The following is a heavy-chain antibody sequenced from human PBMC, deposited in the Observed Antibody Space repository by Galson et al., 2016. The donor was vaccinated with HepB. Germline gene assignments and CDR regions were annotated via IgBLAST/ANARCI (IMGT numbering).Heavy chain of an antibody. V-gene: IGHV3-21*01. D-gene: IGHD4/OR15-4a*01. CDR2: ISSGDNYI. CDR1: GFTFSSFG. J-gene: IGHJ4*02. Sequence: SLRLSCAASGFTFSSFGMNWVRQAPGKGLEWISSISSGDNYIYYADSVKGRFTISRDPAKNSLYLQMNSLRDEDTAVYFCARGDYGPVTVDYWGQGTLVTVSS. CDR3: ARGDYGPVTVDY.